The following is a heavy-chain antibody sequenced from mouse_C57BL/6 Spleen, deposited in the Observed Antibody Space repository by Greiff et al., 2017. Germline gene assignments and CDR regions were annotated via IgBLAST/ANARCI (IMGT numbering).Heavy chain of an antibody. V-gene: IGHV1-85*01. CDR1: GYTFTSYD. CDR2: IYPRAGST. Sequence: QVQLQQSGPELVKPGASVKLSCKASGYTFTSYDINWVKQRPGQGLEWIGWIYPRAGSTRYNEKFKGKATLTVDTSSSTAYMELHSLTSEDSAVYFCARDGYSYDYDGGFYAMDYWGQGTSVTVSS. CDR3: ARDGYSYDYDGGFYAMDY. D-gene: IGHD2-4*01. J-gene: IGHJ4*01.